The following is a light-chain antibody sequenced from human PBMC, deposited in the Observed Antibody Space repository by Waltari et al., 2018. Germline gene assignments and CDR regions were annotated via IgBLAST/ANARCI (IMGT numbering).Light chain of an antibody. CDR1: SSDVGSYNS. V-gene: IGLV2-14*03. J-gene: IGLJ3*02. Sequence: QSALTQPASVSGSPGQSITISCTGISSDVGSYNSVSWYQAHPGQSPKVIIYDVSDRPSGVSARFSGSKSGNTASLTISGLQAEDEADYYCSSQSSNNVVLFGGGTKVTVL. CDR2: DVS. CDR3: SSQSSNNVVL.